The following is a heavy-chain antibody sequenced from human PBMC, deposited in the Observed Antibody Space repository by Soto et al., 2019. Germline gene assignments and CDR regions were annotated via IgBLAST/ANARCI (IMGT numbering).Heavy chain of an antibody. CDR3: ARVGWKQWLARGHDAFDI. D-gene: IGHD6-19*01. V-gene: IGHV3-7*03. CDR2: IKQDGSEK. CDR1: GFTFSSYW. Sequence: GGSLRLSCAASGFTFSSYWMSWVRQAPGKWLEWVANIKQDGSEKYYVDSVKGRFTISRDNAKNSLYLQMNSLRAEDTAVYYCARVGWKQWLARGHDAFDIWGQGXMVTV. J-gene: IGHJ3*02.